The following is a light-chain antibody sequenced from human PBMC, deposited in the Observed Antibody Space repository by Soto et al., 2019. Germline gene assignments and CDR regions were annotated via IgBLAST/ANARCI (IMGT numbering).Light chain of an antibody. CDR1: QGVSSN. Sequence: EMVMTQSPATLSVSPGERATLSCRASQGVSSNLAWYQQKPGQAPRLLIYGASTRATGVPARFSGSGSGTEFTLTISSLQSEDFAVYHCQHYNSWPRAFGQGTKVESK. CDR3: QHYNSWPRA. J-gene: IGKJ1*01. CDR2: GAS. V-gene: IGKV3-15*01.